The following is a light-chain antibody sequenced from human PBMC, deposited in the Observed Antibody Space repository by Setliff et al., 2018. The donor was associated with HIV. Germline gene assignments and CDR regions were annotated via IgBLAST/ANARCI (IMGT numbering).Light chain of an antibody. Sequence: SYELTQPPSVSVAPGKTARITCGGNNIGSKSVHWYQQKPGQAPVLVIYYDSDRPSGIPERFSGSNSGNTATLTISRVEAGDEADYYCHVWDSRSDHVVFGGGTKVPS. CDR2: YDS. CDR1: NIGSKS. J-gene: IGLJ2*01. V-gene: IGLV3-21*04. CDR3: HVWDSRSDHVV.